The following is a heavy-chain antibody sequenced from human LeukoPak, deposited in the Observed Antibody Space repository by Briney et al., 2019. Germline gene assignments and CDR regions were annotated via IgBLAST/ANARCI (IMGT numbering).Heavy chain of an antibody. V-gene: IGHV4-39*01. J-gene: IGHJ5*02. CDR3: AVGTVAGYNWFDP. D-gene: IGHD6-19*01. Sequence: SETLSLTCTVSGGSISSSSYYWGWIRQPPGLGLEWIGSMYYSGSTYYNPSLKSRVTISVDTSKSQFSLKLSSVTAADAAVYYCAVGTVAGYNWFDPWGQGTLVSVSS. CDR1: GGSISSSSYY. CDR2: MYYSGST.